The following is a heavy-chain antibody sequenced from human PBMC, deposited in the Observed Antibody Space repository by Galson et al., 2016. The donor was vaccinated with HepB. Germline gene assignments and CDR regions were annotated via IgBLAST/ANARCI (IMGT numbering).Heavy chain of an antibody. CDR2: IRNENERGTT. CDR3: ITGPKRRGMDV. J-gene: IGHJ6*02. CDR1: RFTFDNAW. Sequence: SLRLSCAASRFTFDNAWMTRVRQGPGTGLEWIGRIRNENERGTTDYAAPVKGRFTISRDDSKNTVYLQMYSLKTEDTAVYYCITGPKRRGMDVWGQGTTVTVSS. V-gene: IGHV3-15*01.